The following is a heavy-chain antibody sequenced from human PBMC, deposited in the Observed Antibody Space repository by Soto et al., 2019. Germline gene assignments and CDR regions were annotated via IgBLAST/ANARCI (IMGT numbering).Heavy chain of an antibody. V-gene: IGHV3-21*01. D-gene: IGHD2-8*01. CDR2: ISISGDNI. Sequence: GGSLRLSCLASGFSFNSFNMNWIRRAPGRGLEWVASISISGDNIYYGDSMQGRFTISRDNSKRSVFLDLNSLRVEDTAVYYCARDLGLLKSMFDYWGQGTLVTVSS. CDR3: ARDLGLLKSMFDY. J-gene: IGHJ4*02. CDR1: GFSFNSFN.